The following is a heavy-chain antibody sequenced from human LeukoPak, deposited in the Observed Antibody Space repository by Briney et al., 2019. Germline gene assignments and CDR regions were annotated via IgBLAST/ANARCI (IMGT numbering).Heavy chain of an antibody. CDR3: ASFSGYLDAFDI. D-gene: IGHD3-22*01. CDR1: GFTFSSYA. J-gene: IGHJ3*02. Sequence: GGSLRLSCAASGFTFSSYAMSWVRQAPGKGLEWVSAISGSGGSTYYADSVKGRFTISRDNSKNTLYLQMNSLRAEDTAVYYCASFSGYLDAFDIWGQGTVVTVSS. CDR2: ISGSGGST. V-gene: IGHV3-23*01.